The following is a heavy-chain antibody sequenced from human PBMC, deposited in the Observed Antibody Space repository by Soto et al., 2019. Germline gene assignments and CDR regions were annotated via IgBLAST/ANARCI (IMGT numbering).Heavy chain of an antibody. J-gene: IGHJ3*02. CDR2: INPNSGGT. D-gene: IGHD1-26*01. V-gene: IGHV1-2*04. CDR3: ARVGTSGNCYHAFDI. CDR1: GYTFTDNY. Sequence: GASVKVSCKASGYTFTDNYVHWVRQAPGQGLEWMGWINPNSGGTKYVQNFQGWVTMTRDTSISTAYMEVSRLRSDDTAVYYCARVGTSGNCYHAFDIWGQGTMVTVSS.